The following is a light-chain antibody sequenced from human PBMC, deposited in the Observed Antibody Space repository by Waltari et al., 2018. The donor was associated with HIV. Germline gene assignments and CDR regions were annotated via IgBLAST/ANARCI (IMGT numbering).Light chain of an antibody. CDR2: DVD. CDR3: ASFTGDNTVI. Sequence: AVTQPASVSGLPGQSTTISCTGAASDFGLYTFVSWYLQHSGKPPRLMLYDVDSRASGVSDRFSGSMSGNTASLTISGLRAEDEGHYYCASFTGDNTVIFGGGTEVTVL. J-gene: IGLJ2*01. CDR1: ASDFGLYTF. V-gene: IGLV2-14*03.